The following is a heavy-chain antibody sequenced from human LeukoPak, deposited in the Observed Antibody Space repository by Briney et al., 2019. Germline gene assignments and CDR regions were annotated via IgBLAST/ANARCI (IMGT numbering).Heavy chain of an antibody. V-gene: IGHV4-34*01. CDR1: GGSFSSYY. CDR3: AHRTTGAFDI. Sequence: SETLSLTCAVYGGSFSSYYWSWIRQPPGKGLEWIGEINHSGSTNYNPSLKSRVTISVDTSKNQFSLKLSSVTAADTAVYYCAHRTTGAFDIWGQGTMVTVSS. D-gene: IGHD1-14*01. J-gene: IGHJ3*02. CDR2: INHSGST.